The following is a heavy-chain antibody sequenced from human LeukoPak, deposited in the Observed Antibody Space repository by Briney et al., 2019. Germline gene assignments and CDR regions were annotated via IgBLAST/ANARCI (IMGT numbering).Heavy chain of an antibody. V-gene: IGHV3-23*01. J-gene: IGHJ4*02. CDR2: VSGSGGSI. CDR3: ARQSSGIAATDKIDY. D-gene: IGHD6-13*01. Sequence: QPGGSLRLSCAASGVTFSSYAMSWVRQTPRKGLEWVSGVSGSGGSIYYADSVKGRFSISRDISKSTLYLQMNSLRAEDTAIYYCARQSSGIAATDKIDYWGQGALVTVSS. CDR1: GVTFSSYA.